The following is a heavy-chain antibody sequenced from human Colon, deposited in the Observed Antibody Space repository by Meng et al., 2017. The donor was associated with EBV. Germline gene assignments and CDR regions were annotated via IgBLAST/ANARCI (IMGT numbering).Heavy chain of an antibody. D-gene: IGHD3-10*01. CDR2: IYLSGST. CDR1: GGSISSNGYY. V-gene: IGHV4-39*01. J-gene: IGHJ4*02. Sequence: HLARDESGPRLVNPSEPLSLTCTVSGGSISSNGYYWDWARQPPGKGLEWIGAIYLSGSTSYNPSLQSRVTMFVDTSKNQFSLMLTSVTATDTAVYYCARRRGGSGRDCWGQGTLVTVSS. CDR3: ARRRGGSGRDC.